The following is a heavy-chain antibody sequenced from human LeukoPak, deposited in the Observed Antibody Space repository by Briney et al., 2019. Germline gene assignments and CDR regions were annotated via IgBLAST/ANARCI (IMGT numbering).Heavy chain of an antibody. D-gene: IGHD2-15*01. J-gene: IGHJ4*02. CDR2: IYTSGTTNSGST. V-gene: IGHV4-4*07. Sequence: GSLRLSCAASGFTFSSYAMSWIRQPAGKGLEWIGRIYTSGTTNSGSTNYNPSLKSRVTISVNTSKNQFSLKLSSVTAADTAMYYCAREDRYCSGGTCYYWGQGTLVTVSS. CDR3: AREDRYCSGGTCYY. CDR1: GFTFSSYA.